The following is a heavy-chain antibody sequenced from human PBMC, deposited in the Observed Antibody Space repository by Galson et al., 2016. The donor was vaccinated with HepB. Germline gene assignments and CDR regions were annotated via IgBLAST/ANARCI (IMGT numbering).Heavy chain of an antibody. J-gene: IGHJ4*02. CDR3: ASTYGGLERHEY. V-gene: IGHV3-30*04. CDR1: GFSLSRYD. D-gene: IGHD1-1*01. CDR2: LSSDGRNE. Sequence: SLRLSCAVSGFSLSRYDIDWVRQAPGKGLEWVASLSSDGRNEEYADSVEGRFTISRDNFKSTMYLQMNSLRIEDTAVYYCASTYGGLERHEYWGQGTLVSVSS.